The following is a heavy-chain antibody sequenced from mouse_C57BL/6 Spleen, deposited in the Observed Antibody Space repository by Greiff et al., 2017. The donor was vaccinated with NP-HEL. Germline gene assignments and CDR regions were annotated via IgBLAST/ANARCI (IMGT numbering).Heavy chain of an antibody. J-gene: IGHJ3*01. V-gene: IGHV8-8*01. CDR1: GFSLSTFGMG. CDR3: ARNLITSVVATRAWFAY. CDR2: TWWDDDK. Sequence: QVTLKESGPGILQPSQTLSLTCSFSGFSLSTFGMGVGWIRQPSGKGLEWLAHTWWDDDKYYNPALKSRLTTSKDTSKNQVFLKIANVDTADTATYYGARNLITSVVATRAWFAYWGQGTLVTVSA. D-gene: IGHD1-1*01.